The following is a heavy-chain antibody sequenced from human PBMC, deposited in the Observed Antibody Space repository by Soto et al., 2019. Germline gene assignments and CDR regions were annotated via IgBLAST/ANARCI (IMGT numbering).Heavy chain of an antibody. CDR2: IYTSGST. D-gene: IGHD1-7*01. J-gene: IGHJ4*02. CDR1: GGSISSYY. Sequence: LSLTCTVSGGSISSYYWSWIRQPAGKGLEWIGRIYTSGSTNYNPSLKSRVTMSVDTSKNQFSLKLSSVTAADTAVYYCARDFRHNWNSWYYFDYWGQGTLVTVSS. CDR3: ARDFRHNWNSWYYFDY. V-gene: IGHV4-4*07.